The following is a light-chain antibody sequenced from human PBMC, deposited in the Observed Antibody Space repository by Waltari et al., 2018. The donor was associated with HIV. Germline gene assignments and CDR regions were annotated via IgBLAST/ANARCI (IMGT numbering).Light chain of an antibody. J-gene: IGKJ2*01. V-gene: IGKV3-11*01. CDR3: QQRSKWPYT. Sequence: EIVLTQSPATLSLSPGERATLSCRASQSITSYLAWYQQKPGQAPRLLIYDASNGATGIPARFSGSGSGTDFTLTISSLEPEDFAVYYCQQRSKWPYTFGQGTRLEIK. CDR2: DAS. CDR1: QSITSY.